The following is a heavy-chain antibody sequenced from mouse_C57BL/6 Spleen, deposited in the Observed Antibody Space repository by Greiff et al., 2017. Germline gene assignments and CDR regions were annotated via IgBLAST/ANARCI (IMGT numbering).Heavy chain of an antibody. CDR3: AKTGKGPYAMDY. J-gene: IGHJ4*01. Sequence: QVQLQQSGPELVKPGASVKISCKASGYAFSSSWMNWVKQRPGKGLEWIGRIYPGDGDTNYNGKFKGKATLTADKSSSTAYMQLSSLTSEDSAVYCCAKTGKGPYAMDYWGQGTSVTVSS. CDR1: GYAFSSSW. CDR2: IYPGDGDT. D-gene: IGHD4-1*01. V-gene: IGHV1-82*01.